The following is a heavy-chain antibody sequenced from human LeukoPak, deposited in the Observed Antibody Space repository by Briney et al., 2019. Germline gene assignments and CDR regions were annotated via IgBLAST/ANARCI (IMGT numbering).Heavy chain of an antibody. J-gene: IGHJ4*02. Sequence: SVKLSCEASGGTFSSYAISWVRQAPGQGLEWMGGIIPIFGTANYAQKFQGRVTITADESTSTAYMELSSLRSEDTAVYYCARVCNYEGSGVRQDYFDYWGQGTLVTVSS. CDR1: GGTFSSYA. CDR2: IIPIFGTA. CDR3: ARVCNYEGSGVRQDYFDY. V-gene: IGHV1-69*13. D-gene: IGHD3-10*01.